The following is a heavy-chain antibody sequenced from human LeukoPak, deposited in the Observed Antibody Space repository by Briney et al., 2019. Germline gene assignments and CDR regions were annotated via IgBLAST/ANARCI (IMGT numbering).Heavy chain of an antibody. V-gene: IGHV1-2*02. CDR1: EYTFTGYY. D-gene: IGHD1-7*01. CDR3: AVGVTGTTPLFDY. Sequence: ASVRVSCKASEYTFTGYYMHWVRQAPGQGLEWMGWINPNSGGTNYAQKFQGRVTMTRDTSISTAYMELSRLRSDDTAVYYCAVGVTGTTPLFDYWGQGTLVTVSS. CDR2: INPNSGGT. J-gene: IGHJ4*02.